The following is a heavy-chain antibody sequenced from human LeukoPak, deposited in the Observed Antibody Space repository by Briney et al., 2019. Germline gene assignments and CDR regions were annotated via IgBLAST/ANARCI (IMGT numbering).Heavy chain of an antibody. Sequence: GGSLRLSCAASGFTFSDYYMSWIRQAPGKGLEWVSYISSSGRTIYYADSVKGRFTISRDNAKNSLYLQMNSLRAEDTAVYYCAMENLWPGNFDYWGQGTLVTVSS. CDR2: ISSSGRTI. CDR1: GFTFSDYY. D-gene: IGHD3-10*01. V-gene: IGHV3-11*01. J-gene: IGHJ4*02. CDR3: AMENLWPGNFDY.